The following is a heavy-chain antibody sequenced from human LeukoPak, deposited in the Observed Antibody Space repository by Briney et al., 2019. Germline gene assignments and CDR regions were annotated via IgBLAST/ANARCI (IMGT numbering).Heavy chain of an antibody. D-gene: IGHD6-6*01. V-gene: IGHV7-4-1*02. Sequence: ASVKVSCKASGYTFTSYAMNWVRQAPGQGLEWMGWINTNTGNPTYAQGFTGRFVFSLDTSVSTAYLQISSLKAEDTAVYYCAANSAARHYYYYYMDVWGKGTTVTVSS. CDR3: AANSAARHYYYYYMDV. CDR1: GYTFTSYA. CDR2: INTNTGNP. J-gene: IGHJ6*03.